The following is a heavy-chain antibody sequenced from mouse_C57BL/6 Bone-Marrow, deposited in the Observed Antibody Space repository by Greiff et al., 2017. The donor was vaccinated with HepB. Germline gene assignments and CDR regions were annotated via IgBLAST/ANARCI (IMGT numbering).Heavy chain of an antibody. D-gene: IGHD1-1*01. CDR2: INPYNGGT. Sequence: EVQLQQSGPVLVKPGASVKMSCKASGYTFTDYYMNWVKQSHGKSLEWIGVINPYNGGTSYNQKFKGKATLTVDKSSSTAYMELNSLTSEDSAVYYCARRFYYYGSSYPMDYWGQGTSVTVSS. CDR3: ARRFYYYGSSYPMDY. J-gene: IGHJ4*01. V-gene: IGHV1-19*01. CDR1: GYTFTDYY.